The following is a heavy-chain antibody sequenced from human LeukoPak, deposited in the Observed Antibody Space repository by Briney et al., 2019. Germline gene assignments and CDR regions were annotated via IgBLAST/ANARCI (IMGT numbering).Heavy chain of an antibody. V-gene: IGHV3-21*01. CDR1: GFTFSSYS. CDR3: ARDRIAVAGTFDY. J-gene: IGHJ4*02. CDR2: ISSSSSYI. D-gene: IGHD6-19*01. Sequence: PGGSLRLSCAASGFTFSSYSMNWVRQAPGKGLEWVSSISSSSSYIYYADSVEGRFTISRDNAKNSLYLQMNSLRAEDTAVYYCARDRIAVAGTFDYWGQGTLVTVSS.